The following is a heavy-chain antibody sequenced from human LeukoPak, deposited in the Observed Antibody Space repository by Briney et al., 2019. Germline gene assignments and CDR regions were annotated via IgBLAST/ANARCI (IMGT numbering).Heavy chain of an antibody. CDR1: GFTFSSYA. D-gene: IGHD3-22*01. CDR2: ISYDGSNK. Sequence: PGGSLRLSCAASGFTFSSYAMHGVRQAPGKGLEWVAVISYDGSNKYYADSVKGRFTISRDNSKNTLYLQMNSLIAEDTAVYYCARACITMIVVVPDYWGQGTLVTVSS. CDR3: ARACITMIVVVPDY. J-gene: IGHJ4*02. V-gene: IGHV3-30*04.